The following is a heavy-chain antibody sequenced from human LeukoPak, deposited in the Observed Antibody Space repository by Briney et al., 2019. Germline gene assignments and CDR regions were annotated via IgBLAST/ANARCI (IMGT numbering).Heavy chain of an antibody. V-gene: IGHV4-4*02. D-gene: IGHD1-26*01. CDR2: IYHSGST. Sequence: SGTLSLTCAVSGDSISSSYWWGWVRQPPGKGLEWIGKIYHSGSTNYNPSLKSRVTISVEKSKNQFSLNLSSVTAADTAVYYCARCRWELLHGFDYWGQGTLVTVSS. J-gene: IGHJ4*02. CDR3: ARCRWELLHGFDY. CDR1: GDSISSSYW.